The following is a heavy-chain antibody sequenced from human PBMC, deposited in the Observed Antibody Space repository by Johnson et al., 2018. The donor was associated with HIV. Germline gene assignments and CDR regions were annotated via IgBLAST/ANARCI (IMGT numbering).Heavy chain of an antibody. CDR3: ARDWDAYGAFDI. J-gene: IGHJ3*02. CDR1: GFTFNTYA. V-gene: IGHV3-30*04. D-gene: IGHD1-26*01. CDR2: ISYDGGNK. Sequence: QVQLVESGGGVVQPGRSLRLSCAASGFTFNTYAMYWVRQAPGKGLEWVAIISYDGGNKYCADSVKGRFIISRDNSKNTLYLQLNTLRAADTAVYYCARDWDAYGAFDIWGQGTMVTVSS.